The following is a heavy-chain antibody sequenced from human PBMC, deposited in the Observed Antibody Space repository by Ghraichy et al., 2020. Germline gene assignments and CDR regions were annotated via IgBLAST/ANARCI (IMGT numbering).Heavy chain of an antibody. D-gene: IGHD4-23*01. CDR1: GGSFSGYY. CDR2: INHSGST. J-gene: IGHJ3*02. V-gene: IGHV4-34*01. Sequence: SQTLSLTSAVYGGSFSGYYWSWIRQPPGKGLEWIGEINHSGSTNYNPSLKSRVTISVDTSKNQFSLKLSSVTAADTAVYYCASDYGGNPEAFDIWGQGTMVTVSS. CDR3: ASDYGGNPEAFDI.